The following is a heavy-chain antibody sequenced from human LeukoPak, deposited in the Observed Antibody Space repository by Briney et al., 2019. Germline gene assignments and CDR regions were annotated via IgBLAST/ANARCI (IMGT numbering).Heavy chain of an antibody. Sequence: GGSLRLSCAASGFTFSSNAMSWVRQAPGKGLEWVSTISGNYGSTYYADSVKGRFTISRDNFKNTVFLRMNSLRAEDTAVYYCAKVVLLLTASDAFDFWGQGTKVAVSS. CDR2: ISGNYGST. D-gene: IGHD2-21*02. CDR3: AKVVLLLTASDAFDF. V-gene: IGHV3-23*01. J-gene: IGHJ3*01. CDR1: GFTFSSNA.